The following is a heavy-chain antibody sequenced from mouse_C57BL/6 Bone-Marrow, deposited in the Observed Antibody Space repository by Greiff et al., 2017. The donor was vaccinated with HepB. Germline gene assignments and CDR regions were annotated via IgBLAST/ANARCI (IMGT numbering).Heavy chain of an antibody. CDR2: SRNKANDYTT. CDR3: ARDAPPLLGITTRRRSHWYFDV. J-gene: IGHJ1*03. CDR1: GFTFSDFY. D-gene: IGHD2-4*01. Sequence: EVKLVDSGGGLVQSGRSLRLSCATSGFTFSDFYMEWVRQAPGKGLEWIAASRNKANDYTTEYSASVKGRFIVSRDTSQSILYLQMNALRAEDTAIYYCARDAPPLLGITTRRRSHWYFDVWGTGTTVTVSS. V-gene: IGHV7-1*01.